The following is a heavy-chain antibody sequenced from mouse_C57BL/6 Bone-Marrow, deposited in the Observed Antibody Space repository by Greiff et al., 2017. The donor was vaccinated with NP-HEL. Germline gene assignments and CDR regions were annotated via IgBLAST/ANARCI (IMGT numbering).Heavy chain of an antibody. CDR2: ISNLAYSI. J-gene: IGHJ3*01. D-gene: IGHD2-3*01. V-gene: IGHV5-15*01. Sequence: EVQRVESGGGLVQPGGSLKLSCAASGFTFSDYGMAWVRQAPRKGPEWVAFISNLAYSIYYADTVTGRFTISRENAKNTLYLEMSSLRSEDTAMYYCASSDGYKFAYWGQGTLVTVSA. CDR1: GFTFSDYG. CDR3: ASSDGYKFAY.